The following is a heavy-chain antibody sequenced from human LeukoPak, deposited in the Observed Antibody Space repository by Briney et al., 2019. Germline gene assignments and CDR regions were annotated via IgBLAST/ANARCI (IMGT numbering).Heavy chain of an antibody. CDR1: GGSISTYY. J-gene: IGHJ4*02. Sequence: SETLSLTCTVSGGSISTYYWSWIRQPPGKGLEWIGYIYYSGTTNYSPSLKSRVTISVDTSKTQFSLKLNSVTAADTAVYYCARGGEGYNWEYLDYWGQGTLVTVSS. CDR2: IYYSGTT. V-gene: IGHV4-59*01. D-gene: IGHD5-24*01. CDR3: ARGGEGYNWEYLDY.